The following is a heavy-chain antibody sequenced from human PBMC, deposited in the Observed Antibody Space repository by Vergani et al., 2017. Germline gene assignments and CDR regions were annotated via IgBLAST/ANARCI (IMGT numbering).Heavy chain of an antibody. CDR3: VRLQLERRGSDGAFDI. CDR1: GASIVGSNFY. Sequence: QLQLQESGPGPVQPSETLSLTCTVSGASIVGSNFYWGWIRQSPGKGLEWIGNIYYSWTSYFNPSIKSRVTISVDRPTNQISMKLTSVTAADTAVYYCVRLQLERRGSDGAFDIWGPGTLVTVSS. D-gene: IGHD1-1*01. V-gene: IGHV4-39*01. CDR2: IYYSWTS. J-gene: IGHJ3*02.